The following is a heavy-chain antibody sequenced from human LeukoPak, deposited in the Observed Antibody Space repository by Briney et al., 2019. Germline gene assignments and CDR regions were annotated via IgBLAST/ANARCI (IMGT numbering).Heavy chain of an antibody. D-gene: IGHD5-18*01. CDR1: GGSISSYY. CDR3: ARVGSYGLYYYYYMDV. Sequence: KSSETLSLTCTVSGGSISSYYWSWIRQPPGKGLEWIGYIYYSGSTNYNPSLKSRVTISVDTSKNQFSLKLSSVTAADTAVYYCARVGSYGLYYYYYMDVWGKGTTVTVSS. J-gene: IGHJ6*03. CDR2: IYYSGST. V-gene: IGHV4-59*12.